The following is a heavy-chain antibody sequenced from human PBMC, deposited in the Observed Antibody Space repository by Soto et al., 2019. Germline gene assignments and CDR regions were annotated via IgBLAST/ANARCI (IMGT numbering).Heavy chain of an antibody. CDR3: ARESGSDYYYYYAMDV. V-gene: IGHV4-61*01. D-gene: IGHD3-10*01. J-gene: IGHJ6*02. CDR2: IHYSGST. CDR1: GGSVSSGSYY. Sequence: QVQLQESGPGLVKPSETLSLTCTVSGGSVSSGSYYWSWIRQPPGKGLEWIGYIHYSGSTNYNPSLKSRVTISVDTSKNQFSLKLSSVTAADTAVYYCARESGSDYYYYYAMDVWGQGTTVTVSS.